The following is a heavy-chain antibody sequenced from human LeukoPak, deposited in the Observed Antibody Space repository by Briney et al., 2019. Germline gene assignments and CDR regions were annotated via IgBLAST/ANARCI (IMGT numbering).Heavy chain of an antibody. V-gene: IGHV4-59*01. J-gene: IGHJ5*02. CDR1: GGSISSYY. D-gene: IGHD2-2*01. CDR2: IYYSGST. CDR3: ARTQPCSSTSCYRYNWFDP. Sequence: PSETLSLTCTVSGGSISSYYWSWIRQPPGKGLEWIGYIYYSGSTNYNPSLKSRVTISVDTSKNQFSLKLSSVTAADTAVYYCARTQPCSSTSCYRYNWFDPWGQGTLVTVSS.